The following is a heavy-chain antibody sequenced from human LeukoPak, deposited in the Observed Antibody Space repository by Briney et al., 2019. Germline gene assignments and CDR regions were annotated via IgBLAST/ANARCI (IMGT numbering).Heavy chain of an antibody. CDR1: GGTFSSYA. CDR2: IIPILGIA. D-gene: IGHD5-24*01. J-gene: IGHJ4*02. Sequence: SVKVSCKASGGTFSSYAISWVRQAPGQGLEWMGRIIPILGIANYAQKFQGRVAITADKSTSTAYMELSSLRSEDTAVYYCAREMANKLAHLDYWGQGTLVTVSS. CDR3: AREMANKLAHLDY. V-gene: IGHV1-69*04.